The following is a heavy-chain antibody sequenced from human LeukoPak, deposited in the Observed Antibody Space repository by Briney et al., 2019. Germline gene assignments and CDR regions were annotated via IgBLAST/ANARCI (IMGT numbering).Heavy chain of an antibody. J-gene: IGHJ4*02. D-gene: IGHD3-22*01. CDR1: GYTFTSYA. CDR3: ARREYYYDSSGYFFGY. V-gene: IGHV1-3*01. Sequence: ASVKVSCKASGYTFTSYAMHWVRQAPGQRFEWMGWINAGSGNTKYSQKFQGRVTITRDTSASTAYMELSSLRSEDTAVYYCARREYYYDSSGYFFGYWGQGTLVTVSS. CDR2: INAGSGNT.